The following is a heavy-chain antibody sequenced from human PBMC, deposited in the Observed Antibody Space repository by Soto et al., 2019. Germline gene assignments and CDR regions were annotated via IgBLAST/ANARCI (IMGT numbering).Heavy chain of an antibody. J-gene: IGHJ4*02. CDR3: SKDRIPAAFAAGPSYFDY. V-gene: IGHV3-23*01. D-gene: IGHD2-2*01. Sequence: GGSLRLSCAASGFTFSSYAMSWVRQAPGKGLEWVSAISGSGGSTYYADSVKGRFTISRDNSKNTLYLQMNSLRAEDTAVYYCSKDRIPAAFAAGPSYFDYWGQGTLVTVSS. CDR2: ISGSGGST. CDR1: GFTFSSYA.